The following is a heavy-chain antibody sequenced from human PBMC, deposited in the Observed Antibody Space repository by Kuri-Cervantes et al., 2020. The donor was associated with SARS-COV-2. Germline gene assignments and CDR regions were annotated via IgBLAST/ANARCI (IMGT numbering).Heavy chain of an antibody. D-gene: IGHD3-10*01. CDR2: ISSNGGST. CDR3: ARGGPLTYYYGSGRPGGRYYYYYMDV. CDR1: GFTFSSYA. Sequence: GGSLRLSCAASGFTFSSYAMHWVRQAPGKGLEYVSAISSNGGSTYYANSVKGRFTISRDNSKNTLYLQMGSLRAEDMAVYYCARGGPLTYYYGSGRPGGRYYYYYMDVWGKGTTVTVSS. V-gene: IGHV3-64*01. J-gene: IGHJ6*03.